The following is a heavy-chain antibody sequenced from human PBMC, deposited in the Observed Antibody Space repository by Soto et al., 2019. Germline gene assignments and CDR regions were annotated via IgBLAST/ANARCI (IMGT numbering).Heavy chain of an antibody. Sequence: GGSLRLSCAASGFTFSSYGMHWVRQAPGKGLEWVAVIWYDGSNKYYADSVKGRFTISRDNSKNTLYLQMNSLRAEDTAVYYCARDPIVVVPAANYYMDVWGKGTTVTVSS. J-gene: IGHJ6*03. CDR2: IWYDGSNK. V-gene: IGHV3-33*01. CDR1: GFTFSSYG. D-gene: IGHD2-2*01. CDR3: ARDPIVVVPAANYYMDV.